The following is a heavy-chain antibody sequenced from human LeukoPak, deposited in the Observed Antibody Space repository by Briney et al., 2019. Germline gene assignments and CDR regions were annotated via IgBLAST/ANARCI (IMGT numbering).Heavy chain of an antibody. V-gene: IGHV1-2*02. J-gene: IGHJ4*02. Sequence: GASVKVSCKASGYTFTGYYMHWVRQAPGQGLEWMGWINPNSGGTNYAQKFQGRVTMARDTSISTAYMELSRLRSDDTAVYYCARVDTAMTYIDYWGQGTLVTVSS. CDR2: INPNSGGT. D-gene: IGHD5-18*01. CDR1: GYTFTGYY. CDR3: ARVDTAMTYIDY.